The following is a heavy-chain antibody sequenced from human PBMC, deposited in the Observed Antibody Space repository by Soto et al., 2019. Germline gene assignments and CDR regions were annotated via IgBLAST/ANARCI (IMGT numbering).Heavy chain of an antibody. D-gene: IGHD1-26*01. J-gene: IGHJ3*02. CDR2: IIPILGIA. CDR1: GGTFSSYT. V-gene: IGHV1-69*02. Sequence: QVQLVQSGAEVKKPGSSVKVSCKASGGTFSSYTISWVRQAPGQGLEWMGRIIPILGIAKYAQKFQGRVTSTADKATSTAYMELSSLRSEETAVYYCASLPVAAVAFDIWGRGTMVTVSS. CDR3: ASLPVAAVAFDI.